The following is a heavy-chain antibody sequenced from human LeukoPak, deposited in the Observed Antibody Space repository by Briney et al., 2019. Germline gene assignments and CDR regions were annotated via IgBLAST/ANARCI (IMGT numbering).Heavy chain of an antibody. V-gene: IGHV1-18*01. J-gene: IGHJ2*01. CDR1: GYTFTSYG. CDR2: IGAYNGNT. Sequence: ASVKVSCKASGYTFTSYGISWVRQAPGQGLEWMGWIGAYNGNTNYAQKLQGRVTMTTDTSTSTAYMELRSLRSDDTAVYYCARGRYFDSVWYFDLWGRGTLVTVSS. CDR3: ARGRYFDSVWYFDL. D-gene: IGHD3-9*01.